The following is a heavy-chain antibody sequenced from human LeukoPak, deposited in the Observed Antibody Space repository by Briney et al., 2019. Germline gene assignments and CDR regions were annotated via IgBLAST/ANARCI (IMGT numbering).Heavy chain of an antibody. J-gene: IGHJ4*02. D-gene: IGHD5-12*01. V-gene: IGHV4-34*01. CDR1: GGSFSGYY. Sequence: PSETLSLTCAVYGGSFSGYYWSWIRQPPGKGLEWIGEINHSGSTNYNPSLKSRVTISVDTSKSQFSLKLRSVTAADTAVYYCASLLNVAGYSGHESDYWGQGTLVTVSS. CDR2: INHSGST. CDR3: ASLLNVAGYSGHESDY.